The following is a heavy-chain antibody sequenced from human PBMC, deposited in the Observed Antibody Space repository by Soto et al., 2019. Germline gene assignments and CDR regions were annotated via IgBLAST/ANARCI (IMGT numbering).Heavy chain of an antibody. V-gene: IGHV4-30-4*01. D-gene: IGHD7-27*01. J-gene: IGHJ5*01. CDR2: IYKSATT. CDR3: ARGRYCLTGRCFPNWFDS. Sequence: SETLSLTCSVSGDSISNLDYFWAWIRQPPGQALEYIGYIYKSATTYYNPSFESRVAISVDTSKSQFSLNVTSVTAADTAVYFCARGRYCLTGRCFPNWFDSWGQGALVTVSP. CDR1: GDSISNLDYF.